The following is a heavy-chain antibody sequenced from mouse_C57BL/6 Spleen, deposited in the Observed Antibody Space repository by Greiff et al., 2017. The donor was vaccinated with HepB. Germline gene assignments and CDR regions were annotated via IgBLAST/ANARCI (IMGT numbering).Heavy chain of an antibody. CDR1: GYTFTSYW. V-gene: IGHV1-7*01. D-gene: IGHD1-1*01. CDR2: INPSSGYT. Sequence: VQLQQSGAELAKPGASVKLSCKASGYTFTSYWMHWVKQRPGQGLEWIGYINPSSGYTKYNQKFKDKATLTADKSSSTAYLQLSSLTYEDSAVYYCARSVTTVVGNGYFDVWGTGTTVTVSS. J-gene: IGHJ1*03. CDR3: ARSVTTVVGNGYFDV.